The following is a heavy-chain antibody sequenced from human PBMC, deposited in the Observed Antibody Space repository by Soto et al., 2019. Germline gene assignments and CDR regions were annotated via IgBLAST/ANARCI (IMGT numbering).Heavy chain of an antibody. CDR2: ISYDGSNK. CDR3: ARDQNPAAYGDYADAFDI. Sequence: QVQLVESGGGVVQPGRSLRLSCAASGFTFSSYAMHWVRQAPGKGLEWVAVISYDGSNKYYADSVKGRFTISRDNSKNTLYLQMNSLRAEDTAVYYCARDQNPAAYGDYADAFDIWGQGTMVTVSS. J-gene: IGHJ3*02. CDR1: GFTFSSYA. V-gene: IGHV3-30-3*01. D-gene: IGHD4-17*01.